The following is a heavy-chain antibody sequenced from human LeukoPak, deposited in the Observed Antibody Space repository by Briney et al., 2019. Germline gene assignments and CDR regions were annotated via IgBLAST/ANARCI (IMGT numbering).Heavy chain of an antibody. CDR3: AKDSDTSGWADAFDI. J-gene: IGHJ3*02. Sequence: GGSLRLSCAASGFTFSSYAMNWVRQAPGKGLEWVSAITGSGVATYYADSVKGRFIISRDNSKNTLYLQLNSLRAEDTAVYYCAKDSDTSGWADAFDIWGQGTMVTVSS. D-gene: IGHD6-19*01. CDR1: GFTFSSYA. CDR2: ITGSGVAT. V-gene: IGHV3-23*01.